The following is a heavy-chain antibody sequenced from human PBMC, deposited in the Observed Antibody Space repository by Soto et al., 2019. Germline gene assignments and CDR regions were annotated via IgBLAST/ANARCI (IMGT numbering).Heavy chain of an antibody. D-gene: IGHD4-17*01. J-gene: IGHJ4*02. CDR1: GFTFSSYW. V-gene: IGHV3-7*01. Sequence: GGSLRLSXAASGFTFSSYWINWVRQAPGKGLEWVANIKQDGSEKYYVDSVKGRFTISRDSAENSVYLQMNSLRAEDTAVYYCAASPDYGPQFDFWGQGSL. CDR2: IKQDGSEK. CDR3: AASPDYGPQFDF.